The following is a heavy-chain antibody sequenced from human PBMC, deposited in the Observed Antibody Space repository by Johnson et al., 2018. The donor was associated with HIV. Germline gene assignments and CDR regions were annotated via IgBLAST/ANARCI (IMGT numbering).Heavy chain of an antibody. D-gene: IGHD3-16*01. J-gene: IGHJ3*02. V-gene: IGHV3-13*01. Sequence: VHLVESGGGLVQPGGSLRLSCAASGFTFSSYDMHWVRQATGKGLEWVSAIGTAGDTYYPGSVKGRFTISRENAKNSLYLQMNSLRAGDTAVYYCARDNVEDAFDIWGQGTMVTVSS. CDR2: IGTAGDT. CDR1: GFTFSSYD. CDR3: ARDNVEDAFDI.